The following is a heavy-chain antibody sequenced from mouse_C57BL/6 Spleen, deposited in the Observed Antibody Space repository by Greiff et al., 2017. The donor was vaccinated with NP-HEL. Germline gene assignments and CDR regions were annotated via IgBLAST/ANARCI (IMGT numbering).Heavy chain of an antibody. CDR1: GFTFSSYT. Sequence: EVQLVESGGGLVKPGGSLKLSCAASGFTFSSYTMSWVRQTPEKRLEWVATISGGGGNTYYPDSVKGRFTISRDNAKNTLYLQMSSLRSEDTALYYCARQDYGSSYAMDYWGQGTSVTVSS. CDR2: ISGGGGNT. CDR3: ARQDYGSSYAMDY. J-gene: IGHJ4*01. D-gene: IGHD1-1*01. V-gene: IGHV5-9*01.